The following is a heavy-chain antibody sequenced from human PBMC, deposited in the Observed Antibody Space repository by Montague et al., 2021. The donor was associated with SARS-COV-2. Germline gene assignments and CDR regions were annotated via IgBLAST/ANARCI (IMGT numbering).Heavy chain of an antibody. J-gene: IGHJ5*02. V-gene: IGHV4-39*01. CDR2: IYYSGXT. CDR1: GGSISSSSNY. CDR3: ARLVWFGELSSENWFDP. Sequence: SETLSLTCTVSGGSISSSSNYRGWIRQPPGKGLEWIGCIYYSGXTXYXXXXKXRVTISVDTSKNQFSLKLNSVTAADTAVYYCARLVWFGELSSENWFDPWGQGTLVTVSS. D-gene: IGHD3-10*01.